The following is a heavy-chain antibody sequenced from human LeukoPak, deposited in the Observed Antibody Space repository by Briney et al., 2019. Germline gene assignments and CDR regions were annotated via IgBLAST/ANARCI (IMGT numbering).Heavy chain of an antibody. D-gene: IGHD1-26*01. J-gene: IGHJ5*02. V-gene: IGHV3-48*01. CDR1: GFTFSRYS. Sequence: GGSLRLSCAASGFTFSRYSMDWVRQAPGKGLEWISYISSSGNIKYYADSVKGRFTISRDSADNSLYLQMNSLRAEDSAVYYCARGGRSGSWCDLWGQGTLLTVSS. CDR3: ARGGRSGSWCDL. CDR2: ISSSGNIK.